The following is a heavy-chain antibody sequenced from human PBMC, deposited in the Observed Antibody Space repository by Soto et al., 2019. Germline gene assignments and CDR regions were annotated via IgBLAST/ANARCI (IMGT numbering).Heavy chain of an antibody. CDR3: ARARGDYYDSSGCDY. CDR2: ISAYNGNT. J-gene: IGHJ4*02. Sequence: ASVKVSCKASGYTFPSYGISWVRQAPGQGLEWMGWISAYNGNTNYAQKLQGRVTMTTDTSTSTAYMELRSLGSDDTAVYYCARARGDYYDSSGCDYWGQGTLVTVSS. V-gene: IGHV1-18*01. CDR1: GYTFPSYG. D-gene: IGHD3-22*01.